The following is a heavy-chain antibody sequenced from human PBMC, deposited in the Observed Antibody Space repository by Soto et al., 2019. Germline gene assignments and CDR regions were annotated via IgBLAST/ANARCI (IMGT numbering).Heavy chain of an antibody. J-gene: IGHJ4*02. D-gene: IGHD3-10*01. V-gene: IGHV3-53*02. CDR2: IYSGGNT. CDR3: ARGASGYFDY. CDR1: GFTVRSNY. Sequence: EVQLVETGGGLIQPGGSLRLSCAASGFTVRSNYMIWVRQAPGKGLEWVSLIYSGGNTYHADSVKGRFTISRDNSKNTLYLQMNSRRAEDTAVYYCARGASGYFDYWGQGTLVTVSS.